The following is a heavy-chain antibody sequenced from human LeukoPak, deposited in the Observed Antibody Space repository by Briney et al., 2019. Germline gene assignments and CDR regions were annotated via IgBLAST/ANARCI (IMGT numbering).Heavy chain of an antibody. CDR1: GGSISSYY. V-gene: IGHV4-59*01. J-gene: IGHJ4*02. D-gene: IGHD3-10*01. CDR2: IYYSGST. CDR3: AGVYYYGSGSYFY. Sequence: SETLSLTCTVSGGSISSYYWSWIRQPPGKGLEWIGYIYYSGSTNYNPSLKSRVTISVDTSKNQFSLKLSSVAAADTAVYYCAGVYYYGSGSYFYWGQGTLVTVSS.